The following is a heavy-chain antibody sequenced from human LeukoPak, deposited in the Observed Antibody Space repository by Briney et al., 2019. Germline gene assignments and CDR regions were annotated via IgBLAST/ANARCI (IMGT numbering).Heavy chain of an antibody. CDR2: ISSSSSTI. Sequence: GGSLRLSCAASGFTFSSYSMNWVRQAPGKGLEWVSYISSSSSTIYYADSVKGRFTISRDNAKNSMYLQMNSLRAEDTAVYYCARGGRSNYYGSGSYNSPAWSYYYYYMDVWGKGTTVTVSS. CDR1: GFTFSSYS. CDR3: ARGGRSNYYGSGSYNSPAWSYYYYYMDV. D-gene: IGHD3-10*01. J-gene: IGHJ6*03. V-gene: IGHV3-48*01.